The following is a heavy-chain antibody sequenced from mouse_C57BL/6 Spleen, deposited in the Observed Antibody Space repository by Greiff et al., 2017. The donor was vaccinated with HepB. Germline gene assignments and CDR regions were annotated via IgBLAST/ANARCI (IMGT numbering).Heavy chain of an antibody. J-gene: IGHJ2*01. CDR1: GFTFSDYG. CDR2: ISSGSSTI. Sequence: EVKVEESGGGLVKPGGSLKLSCAASGFTFSDYGMHWVRQAPEKGLEWVAYISSGSSTIYYADTVKGRFTISRDNAKNTLFLQMTSLRSEDTAMYYCAREGWLLSFDYWGQGTTLTVSS. V-gene: IGHV5-17*01. D-gene: IGHD2-3*01. CDR3: AREGWLLSFDY.